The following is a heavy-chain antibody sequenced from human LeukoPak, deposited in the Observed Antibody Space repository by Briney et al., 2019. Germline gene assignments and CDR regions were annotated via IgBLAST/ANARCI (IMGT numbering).Heavy chain of an antibody. J-gene: IGHJ4*02. V-gene: IGHV3-74*01. D-gene: IGHD4-11*01. CDR3: ARVRDDYTYFDC. Sequence: GGSLRLSCAASGFTFSSYWMHWVRQAPGKGLMWVSRINSDGSRTTYADSVRGRFTISRDNVKSTLYLQMNSLRAEDTAVYYCARVRDDYTYFDCWGQGTLVTVSS. CDR1: GFTFSSYW. CDR2: INSDGSRT.